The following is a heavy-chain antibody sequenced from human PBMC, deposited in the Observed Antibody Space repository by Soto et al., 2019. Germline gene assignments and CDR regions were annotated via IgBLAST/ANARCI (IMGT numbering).Heavy chain of an antibody. CDR2: IYYSGST. J-gene: IGHJ5*02. CDR1: GGSISSSSYY. V-gene: IGHV4-39*01. D-gene: IGHD3-16*01. CDR3: SRPVAVSGRRNNWFDP. Sequence: SETLSLTCTVSGGSISSSSYYWGWIRQPPGKGLEWIGSIYYSGSTYYNPSLKSRVTISVDTSKNQFSLKLSSVTAADTAVYYCSRPVAVSGRRNNWFDPWGQGTLVTVCS.